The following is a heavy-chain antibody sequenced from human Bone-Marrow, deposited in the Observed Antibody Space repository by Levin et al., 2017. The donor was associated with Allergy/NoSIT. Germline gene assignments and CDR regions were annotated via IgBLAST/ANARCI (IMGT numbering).Heavy chain of an antibody. CDR3: AKGAGWVAGAVALI. CDR2: ISGSGTST. V-gene: IGHV3-23*01. CDR1: GFTFSSYA. Sequence: GGSLRLSFAASGFTFSSYAMSWVRQAPGKGLDWVSAISGSGTSTYYADSVKGRFTISRDNSMTTLFLQMNILRAEDTAVYYCAKGAGWVAGAVALIWGQGTLVTVSS. D-gene: IGHD6-19*01. J-gene: IGHJ4*02.